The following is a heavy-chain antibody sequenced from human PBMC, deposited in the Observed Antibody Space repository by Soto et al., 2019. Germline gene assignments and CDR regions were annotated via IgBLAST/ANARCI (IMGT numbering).Heavy chain of an antibody. V-gene: IGHV1-8*01. Sequence: GASVKVSCKASGYSFTSYDINWVRQATGQGLEWMGWMNPNSGNTGYAQKFQGRVTMTRNTSISTAYMELSSLRSEDTAVYYCARGFLYSSSWKSRLYYYYYMDVWGKGTTVTVSS. D-gene: IGHD6-13*01. CDR1: GYSFTSYD. CDR2: MNPNSGNT. CDR3: ARGFLYSSSWKSRLYYYYYMDV. J-gene: IGHJ6*03.